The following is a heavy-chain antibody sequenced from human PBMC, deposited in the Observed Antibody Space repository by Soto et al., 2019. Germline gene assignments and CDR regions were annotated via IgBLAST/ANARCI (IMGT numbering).Heavy chain of an antibody. V-gene: IGHV3-23*01. CDR1: GFTFSSYA. CDR3: AKLSAYSSGYF. D-gene: IGHD5-18*01. Sequence: PGGSLRLSCAASGFTFSSYAMCWVRQAPGKGLEWVSSISVSGDRTFYADSVKGRFTISRDNSRNTLFLQMNSLRVEDTAIYYCAKLSAYSSGYFWGPGTLVTVSS. CDR2: ISVSGDRT. J-gene: IGHJ4*02.